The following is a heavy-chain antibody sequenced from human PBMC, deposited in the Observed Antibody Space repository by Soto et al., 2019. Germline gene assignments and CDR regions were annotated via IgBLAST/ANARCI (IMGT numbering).Heavy chain of an antibody. Sequence: PGGSLRLSCAASGFTFSSYSMNWVRQAPGKGLEWVSSISSSSSYIYYADSVKGRFTISRDNAKNSLYLQMNSLRAEDTAVYYCARGYCSSTSCYSRGMDVWGQGTTVTVSS. D-gene: IGHD2-2*01. V-gene: IGHV3-21*01. CDR2: ISSSSSYI. J-gene: IGHJ6*02. CDR1: GFTFSSYS. CDR3: ARGYCSSTSCYSRGMDV.